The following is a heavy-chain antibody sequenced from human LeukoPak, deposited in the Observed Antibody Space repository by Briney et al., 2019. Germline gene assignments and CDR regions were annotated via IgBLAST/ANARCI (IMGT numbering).Heavy chain of an antibody. CDR1: TYTFTRYG. V-gene: IGHV1-18*01. J-gene: IGHJ4*02. CDR3: ARARYIAVAGYYFDY. Sequence: ASVKVSCKASTYTFTRYGISWVRQAPGQGLEWMGWISGYNGNTNYAQKFLGRVSMTADTATSTAYMELRSLTSDDTAMYYCARARYIAVAGYYFDYWGQGTLVTVSS. CDR2: ISGYNGNT. D-gene: IGHD6-19*01.